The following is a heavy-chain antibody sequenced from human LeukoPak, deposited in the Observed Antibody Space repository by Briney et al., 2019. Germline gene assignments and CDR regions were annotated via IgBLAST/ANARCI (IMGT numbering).Heavy chain of an antibody. CDR2: INPNSGGT. CDR1: GYTFTSYG. D-gene: IGHD3-3*01. V-gene: IGHV1-2*02. Sequence: GASVTVSCKASGYTFTSYGISWVRQAPGQGLEWMGWINPNSGGTNYAQKFQGRVTMTRDTSISTAYMELSRLRSDDTAVYYCARRGFGVVIHHFDYWGQGTLVTVSS. J-gene: IGHJ4*02. CDR3: ARRGFGVVIHHFDY.